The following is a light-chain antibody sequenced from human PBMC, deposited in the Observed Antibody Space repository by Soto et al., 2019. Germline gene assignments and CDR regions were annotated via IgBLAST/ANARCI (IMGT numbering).Light chain of an antibody. CDR2: GVY. J-gene: IGKJ1*01. Sequence: IVLTPSPGALSLSPGERATLSCRASQTGSNSYLAWYQHKSGQAPRLLIYGVYTRASGIPDRFSGSGSGTEFTLTITRLETEDSAVYFCQHYGYSQWTFGQGTKVDIK. CDR3: QHYGYSQWT. V-gene: IGKV3-20*01. CDR1: QTGSNSY.